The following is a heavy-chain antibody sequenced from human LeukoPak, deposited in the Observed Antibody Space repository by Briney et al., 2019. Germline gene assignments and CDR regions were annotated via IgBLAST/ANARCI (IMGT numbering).Heavy chain of an antibody. Sequence: QAGGSLRLSCAASGFTFSNAWKSWVRQAPGKGLEWVSTIGGSGDKTFYADSVKGRFTISRDNSKNMVHLQMNSLTGEDTALYYCVRRGDASSGWGDHDFWGQGALVTVSS. CDR2: IGGSGDKT. D-gene: IGHD6-19*01. V-gene: IGHV3-23*01. CDR1: GFTFSNAW. J-gene: IGHJ4*02. CDR3: VRRGDASSGWGDHDF.